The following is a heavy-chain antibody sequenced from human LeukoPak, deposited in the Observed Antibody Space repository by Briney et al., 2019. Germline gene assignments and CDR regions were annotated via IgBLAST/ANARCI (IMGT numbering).Heavy chain of an antibody. CDR1: GGSISSGGYY. D-gene: IGHD3-9*01. CDR2: IYYSGST. CDR3: ARHVWLQPFDY. V-gene: IGHV4-30-4*01. Sequence: SQTLSLTCTVSGGSISSGGYYWSWLRQPPGKGLEWIGHIYYSGSTNYNPSLKSRVTISVDTSKNQFSLKLSSVTAADTAVYYCARHVWLQPFDYWGQGTLVTVSS. J-gene: IGHJ4*02.